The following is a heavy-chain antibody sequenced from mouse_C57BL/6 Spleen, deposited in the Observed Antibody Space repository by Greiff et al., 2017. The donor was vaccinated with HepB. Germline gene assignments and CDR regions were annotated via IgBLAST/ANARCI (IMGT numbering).Heavy chain of an antibody. Sequence: EVKVEESGEGLVKPGGSLKLSCAASGFTFSSYAMSWVRQTPEKRLEWVAYISSGGDYIYYADTVKGRFTISRDNARNTLYLQMSSLKSEDTAMYYCTRASYGNYGWYFDVWGTGTTVTVSS. CDR2: ISSGGDYI. D-gene: IGHD2-1*01. J-gene: IGHJ1*03. V-gene: IGHV5-9-1*02. CDR3: TRASYGNYGWYFDV. CDR1: GFTFSSYA.